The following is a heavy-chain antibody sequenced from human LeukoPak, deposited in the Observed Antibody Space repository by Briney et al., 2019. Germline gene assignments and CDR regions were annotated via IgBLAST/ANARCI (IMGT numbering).Heavy chain of an antibody. J-gene: IGHJ4*02. V-gene: IGHV4-34*01. CDR3: ARGRLYYGSGSYYDY. CDR2: INRSGST. CDR1: GGSFSGHY. D-gene: IGHD3-10*01. Sequence: PSETLSLTCAVYGGSFSGHYWSWIRQPPGKGLEWIGEINRSGSTNYNPSLKSRVTISVDTSKNQSSLKLSSVTAPDTAVYYCARGRLYYGSGSYYDYWGQGTLVTVSS.